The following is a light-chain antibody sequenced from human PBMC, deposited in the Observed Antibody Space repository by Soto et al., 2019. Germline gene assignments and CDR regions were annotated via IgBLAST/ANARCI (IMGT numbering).Light chain of an antibody. Sequence: EFVLTQSPATLSVSPGERATLSCRASQSITGNLTWYQQKPGQAPRLLIYDASNRATGIPARFSGSGSGTDFTLTISGLEPEDFAVYFCQQRSNWPLTFGGGTKVDIK. J-gene: IGKJ4*01. CDR3: QQRSNWPLT. CDR1: QSITGN. V-gene: IGKV3-11*01. CDR2: DAS.